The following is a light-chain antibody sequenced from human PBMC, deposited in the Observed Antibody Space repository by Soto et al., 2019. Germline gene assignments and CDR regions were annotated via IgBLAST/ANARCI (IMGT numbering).Light chain of an antibody. V-gene: IGKV1-12*01. J-gene: IGKJ2*01. CDR2: AAS. CDR3: QQSNSFPYT. CDR1: QDISSW. Sequence: DIQMTQSPSSVSASVGDRVTITCRASQDISSWLAWYQQKPGKAPKLLIYAASSLQSWVPSRFSGSGSVTDFTLTISSLQPEDFATYYCQQSNSFPYTFGQGTKLDI.